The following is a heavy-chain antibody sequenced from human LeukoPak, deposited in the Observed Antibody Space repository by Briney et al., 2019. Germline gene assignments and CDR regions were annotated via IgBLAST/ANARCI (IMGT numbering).Heavy chain of an antibody. Sequence: GGSLRLSCAASGFTFSDYFMTWIRQAPGKGLEWVSYISSSSSTIYYVDSVKGRFTISRDNAKNSLYLQMNSLRAEDTAVYYCARDLDDFNYYFDYWGQGTLVTVSS. CDR1: GFTFSDYF. D-gene: IGHD5-24*01. V-gene: IGHV3-11*04. CDR2: ISSSSSTI. J-gene: IGHJ4*02. CDR3: ARDLDDFNYYFDY.